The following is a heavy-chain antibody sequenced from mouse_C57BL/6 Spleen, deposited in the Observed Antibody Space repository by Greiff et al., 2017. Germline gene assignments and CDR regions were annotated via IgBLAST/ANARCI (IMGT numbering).Heavy chain of an antibody. J-gene: IGHJ2*01. V-gene: IGHV1-9*01. CDR3: ARYHYDSPFDY. CDR2: ILPGGGSP. CDR1: GYTFTGYW. Sequence: VQLQQSGAELMQPGASVKLSCTATGYTFTGYWIEWVKQRPGHGLEWIGEILPGGGSPNYNEKFKGKATLTADTSSHTAYMQRSSLTTEDSAICYCARYHYDSPFDYWGQGTTLTVSS. D-gene: IGHD1-1*01.